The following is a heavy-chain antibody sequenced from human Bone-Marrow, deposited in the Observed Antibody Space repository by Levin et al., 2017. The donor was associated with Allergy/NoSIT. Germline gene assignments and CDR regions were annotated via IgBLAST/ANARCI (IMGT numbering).Heavy chain of an antibody. CDR2: ISGSGGRT. CDR3: ARGRCSDGVCSYYSGMDV. Sequence: GGSLRLSCAASGFTFDRFTMSWVRQGPGKGLEWLVDISGSGGRTYYADSVKGRFTISRDNSRNTLYLQMNSLRGEDTAVYFCARGRCSDGVCSYYSGMDVWGQGTTVTVSS. V-gene: IGHV3-23*01. D-gene: IGHD2-8*01. CDR1: GFTFDRFT. J-gene: IGHJ6*02.